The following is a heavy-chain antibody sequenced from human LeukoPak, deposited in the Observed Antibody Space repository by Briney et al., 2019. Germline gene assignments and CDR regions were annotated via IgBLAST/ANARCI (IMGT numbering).Heavy chain of an antibody. CDR1: GFTVSSNY. J-gene: IGHJ5*02. CDR3: VKDRRYAGNSALSWFDP. CDR2: IYSGGST. V-gene: IGHV3-53*01. D-gene: IGHD4-23*01. Sequence: PGGSLRLSCAASGFTVSSNYMNWVRQAPGKGLEWVSLIYSGGSTYYADSVKGRFTISRDNSANTLYLQMNSLRVDDTAVYYCVKDRRYAGNSALSWFDPWGQGTLVTVSS.